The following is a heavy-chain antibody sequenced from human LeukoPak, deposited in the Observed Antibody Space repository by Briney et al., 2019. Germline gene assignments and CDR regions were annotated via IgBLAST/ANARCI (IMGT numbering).Heavy chain of an antibody. V-gene: IGHV3-74*01. Sequence: GGSLRLSCAASGFTFSSYWMHWVRQAPGKGLVWVSRIKSDGNTNYADPVKGRFTISRDNAKNTVSLQMNSLRAEDTGVYYCARAPSEIGGYYPEYFRHWGQGTLVTVSS. J-gene: IGHJ1*01. CDR3: ARAPSEIGGYYPEYFRH. CDR1: GFTFSSYW. D-gene: IGHD3-22*01. CDR2: IKSDGNT.